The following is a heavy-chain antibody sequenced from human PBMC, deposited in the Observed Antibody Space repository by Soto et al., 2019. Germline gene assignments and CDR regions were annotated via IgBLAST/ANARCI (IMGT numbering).Heavy chain of an antibody. J-gene: IGHJ6*03. CDR2: IWYDGSNK. CDR1: GFTFSSYG. CDR3: ARGRWFGEFKGKNYYYYYMDV. D-gene: IGHD3-10*01. Sequence: GGSLRLSCAASGFTFSSYGMHWVRQAPGKGLEWVAVIWYDGSNKYYADSVKGRFTISRDNSKNTLYLQMNSLRAEDTAVYYCARGRWFGEFKGKNYYYYYMDVWGKGTTVTVSS. V-gene: IGHV3-33*01.